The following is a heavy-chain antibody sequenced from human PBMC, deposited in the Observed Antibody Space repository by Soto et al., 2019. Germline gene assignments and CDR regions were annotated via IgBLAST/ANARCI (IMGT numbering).Heavy chain of an antibody. CDR1: GYTFTSYG. Sequence: ASVKVCCKASGYTFTSYGISWVRQAPGQGLEWMGIINPSGGSTSYAQKFQGRVTMTRDTSTSTVYMELSSLRSEDTAVYYCARGGSGWFDPWGQGTLVTVSS. V-gene: IGHV1-46*03. CDR3: ARGGSGWFDP. J-gene: IGHJ5*02. CDR2: INPSGGST.